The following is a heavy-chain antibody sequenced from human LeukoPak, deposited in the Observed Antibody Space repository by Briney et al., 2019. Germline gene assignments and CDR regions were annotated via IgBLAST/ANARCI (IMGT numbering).Heavy chain of an antibody. D-gene: IGHD3-22*01. CDR2: ISGSGAAT. J-gene: IGHJ4*02. CDR3: ARGQCSDTSCYSPPFDY. CDR1: GFTFSTYG. Sequence: QPGGSLRLSCAASGFTFSTYGMNWVRQAPGKGLEWVSGISGSGAATYYADSVKGRFTISRDNARDTLSLQMNSLRGDDTAVYYCARGQCSDTSCYSPPFDYWGQGTLVTFSS. V-gene: IGHV3-23*01.